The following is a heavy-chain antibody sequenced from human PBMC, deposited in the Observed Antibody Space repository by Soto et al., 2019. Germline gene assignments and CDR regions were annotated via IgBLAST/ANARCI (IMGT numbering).Heavy chain of an antibody. CDR3: VRDGTKTLRDWFDP. V-gene: IGHV4-4*07. Sequence: LSLTCTVSGASISGFYWSWIRKSAGKGLEWIGRIYATGTTDYNPSLKSRVMMSVDTSKKQFSLKSRSVTAADTAVYYCVRDGTKTLRDWFDPWGQGISVTV. CDR2: IYATGTT. CDR1: GASISGFY. J-gene: IGHJ5*02. D-gene: IGHD1-1*01.